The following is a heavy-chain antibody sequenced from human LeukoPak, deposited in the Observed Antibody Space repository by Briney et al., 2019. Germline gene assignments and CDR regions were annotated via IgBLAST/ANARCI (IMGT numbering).Heavy chain of an antibody. CDR2: MKEDGSEE. Sequence: GRCLRPACVGSGSTFTTTTMSCDRPAAGNWLEWVASMKEDGSEERYVDSVKGRFTFSRDNAKNSLFLQLDSLRVEDTALYYCARGGRSRFDFWGQGSLVTVSS. V-gene: IGHV3-7*01. D-gene: IGHD2-15*01. CDR1: GSTFTTTT. CDR3: ARGGRSRFDF. J-gene: IGHJ4*02.